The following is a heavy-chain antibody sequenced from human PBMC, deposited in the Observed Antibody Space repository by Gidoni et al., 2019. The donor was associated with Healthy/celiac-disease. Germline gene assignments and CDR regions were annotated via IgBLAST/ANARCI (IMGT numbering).Heavy chain of an antibody. Sequence: QVQLQESGPGLVKPSETLSLTCAVSGYSISSGYYWGWIRQPPGKGLEWIGSIYHSGSTDYNPSLTCRVTISVDTSKNQFSLKLSSVTAADTAVYYCARSPDYEGYYYYYGMDVWGQGTTVTVSS. J-gene: IGHJ6*02. V-gene: IGHV4-38-2*01. CDR3: ARSPDYEGYYYYYGMDV. CDR2: IYHSGST. CDR1: GYSISSGYY. D-gene: IGHD4-17*01.